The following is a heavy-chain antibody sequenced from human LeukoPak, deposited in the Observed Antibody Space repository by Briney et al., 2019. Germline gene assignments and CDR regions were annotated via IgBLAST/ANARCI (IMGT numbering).Heavy chain of an antibody. Sequence: GGSLRLSCAASGFTFSNAWMSWVRQAPGKGLEWVSAISGSGGSTYYADSVKGRFTISRDNSKNTLYLQMNSLRAEDTAVYYCAKESITMIVVVNIGDWGQGTLVTVSS. CDR3: AKESITMIVVVNIGD. V-gene: IGHV3-23*01. CDR2: ISGSGGST. J-gene: IGHJ4*02. D-gene: IGHD3-22*01. CDR1: GFTFSNAW.